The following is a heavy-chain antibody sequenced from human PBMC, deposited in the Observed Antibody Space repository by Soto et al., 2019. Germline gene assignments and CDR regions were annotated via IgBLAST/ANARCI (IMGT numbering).Heavy chain of an antibody. CDR1: GFTFSSYA. V-gene: IGHV3-23*01. D-gene: IGHD3-9*01. CDR3: AKPDVRYFDWSTRNYYFDY. CDR2: ISGSGGST. Sequence: GGSLRLSCAASGFTFSSYAMSWVRQAPGKGLEWVSAISGSGGSTYYADSVKGRFTIFRDNSKNTLYLQMNSLRAEDTAVYYCAKPDVRYFDWSTRNYYFDYWGQGTLVTVSS. J-gene: IGHJ4*02.